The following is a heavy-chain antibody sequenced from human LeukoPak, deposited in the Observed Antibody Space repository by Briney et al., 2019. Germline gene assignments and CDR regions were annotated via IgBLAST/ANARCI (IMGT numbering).Heavy chain of an antibody. CDR2: ISGSGGST. V-gene: IGHV3-23*01. CDR3: AKDRGSTSCYFDY. D-gene: IGHD2-2*01. Sequence: GGSLRLSCAASGFTFSSYAMSWVRQAPGKGLEWVSAISGSGGSTYYAGSVKGRFTISRDNSKNTLYLQMNSLRAEDTAVYYCAKDRGSTSCYFDYWGQGTLVTVSS. J-gene: IGHJ4*02. CDR1: GFTFSSYA.